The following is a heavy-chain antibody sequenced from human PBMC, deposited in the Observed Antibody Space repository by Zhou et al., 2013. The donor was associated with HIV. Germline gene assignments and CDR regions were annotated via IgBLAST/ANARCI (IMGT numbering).Heavy chain of an antibody. CDR1: GNTLTGFG. V-gene: IGHV1-18*01. D-gene: IGHD6-25*01. Sequence: QVQLVQSGAEVKKPGASVKVACKASGNTLTGFGVSWVRQAPGQGLEWMGWISPYNGNTNYAQRVQGRVTVTTDTSTSTAYMELRSLRSDDTAVYYCARGLRSLPGAAEVFFYMDVVGSRDHGHRLL. CDR3: ARGLRSLPGAAEVFFYMDV. CDR2: ISPYNGNT. J-gene: IGHJ6*03.